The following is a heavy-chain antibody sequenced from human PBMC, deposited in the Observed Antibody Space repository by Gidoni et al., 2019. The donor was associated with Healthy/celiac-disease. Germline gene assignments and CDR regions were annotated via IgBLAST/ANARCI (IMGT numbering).Heavy chain of an antibody. Sequence: QVQLVESGGGVVQPGRSLRLSCAASGFTFRSYAMHWVRQAPGKGLEWVAVISYDGSNKYYADSVKGRFTISRDNSKNTLYLQMNSLRAEDTAVYYCARDTIAYYYYGMDVWGQGTTVTVSS. CDR1: GFTFRSYA. CDR3: ARDTIAYYYYGMDV. D-gene: IGHD1-1*01. V-gene: IGHV3-30-3*01. CDR2: ISYDGSNK. J-gene: IGHJ6*02.